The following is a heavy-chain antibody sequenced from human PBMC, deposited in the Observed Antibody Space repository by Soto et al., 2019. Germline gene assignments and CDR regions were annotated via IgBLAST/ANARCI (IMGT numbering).Heavy chain of an antibody. Sequence: SETLSLTCTVSGGSISSSSYYWGWIRQPPGKGLEWIGSIYYSGSTYYNPSLKSRVTISVDTSKNQFSLKLSSVTAADTAVYYCARHIDSSSWSGLLFDPWGQGTLVTVSS. J-gene: IGHJ5*02. CDR2: IYYSGST. CDR1: GGSISSSSYY. V-gene: IGHV4-39*01. D-gene: IGHD6-13*01. CDR3: ARHIDSSSWSGLLFDP.